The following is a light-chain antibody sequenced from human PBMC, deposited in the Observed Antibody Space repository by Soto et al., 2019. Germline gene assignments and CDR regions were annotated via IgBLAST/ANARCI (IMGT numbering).Light chain of an antibody. J-gene: IGKJ1*01. Sequence: ENVLTQSPGTLSLSPGERATLSCRASQSVSTPYLAWYQQKPGQALRLLIYSTSTRASGIPDRFSGSGSGTDFTLTISRLEPEDFAVYYCQQYGSSLWTFGQGTKVEIK. CDR2: STS. V-gene: IGKV3-20*01. CDR1: QSVSTPY. CDR3: QQYGSSLWT.